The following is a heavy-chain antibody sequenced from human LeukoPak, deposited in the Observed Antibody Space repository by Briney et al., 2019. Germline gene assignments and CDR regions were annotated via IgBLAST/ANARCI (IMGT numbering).Heavy chain of an antibody. Sequence: GGSLRLSCTPSRFSLGNFVMSWVRQAPGKGLEWVATIGKNQYYADSVKGRFTISKDNSKNMMYLQMDGLGVDDTAIYYCAKGSNGDYDNWGQGTLVTVSS. J-gene: IGHJ4*02. D-gene: IGHD4-17*01. CDR2: IGKNQ. CDR3: AKGSNGDYDN. CDR1: RFSLGNFV. V-gene: IGHV3-23*01.